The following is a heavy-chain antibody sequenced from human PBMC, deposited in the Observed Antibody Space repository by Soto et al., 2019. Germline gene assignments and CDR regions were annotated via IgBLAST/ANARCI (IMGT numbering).Heavy chain of an antibody. V-gene: IGHV3-21*01. CDR2: ISSSSSYI. J-gene: IGHJ6*03. Sequence: GGSLRLSCAASGFTFSSYSMNWVRQAPGKGLEWVSSISSSSSYIYYADSVKGRFTISRDNAKNSLYLQMNSLGAEDTAVYYCARDAPYYDFWSGYYTGQGNYYYMDVWGKGTTVTVSS. CDR3: ARDAPYYDFWSGYYTGQGNYYYMDV. CDR1: GFTFSSYS. D-gene: IGHD3-3*01.